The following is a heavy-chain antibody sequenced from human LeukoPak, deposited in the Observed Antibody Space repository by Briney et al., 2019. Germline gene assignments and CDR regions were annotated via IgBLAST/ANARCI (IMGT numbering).Heavy chain of an antibody. CDR1: GFTFSSYA. CDR2: ISSSSSYI. D-gene: IGHD3-22*01. V-gene: IGHV3-21*01. CDR3: ARDRDYYDSSGYYVGFDY. J-gene: IGHJ4*02. Sequence: GGSLRLSCAASGFTFSSYAMSWVRQAPGKGLEWVSSISSSSSYIYYADSVKGRFTISRDNAKNSLYLQMNSLRAEDTAVYYCARDRDYYDSSGYYVGFDYWGQGTLVTVSS.